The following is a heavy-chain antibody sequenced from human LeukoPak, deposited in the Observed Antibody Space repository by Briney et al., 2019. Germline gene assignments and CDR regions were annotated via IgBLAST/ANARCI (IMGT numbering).Heavy chain of an antibody. D-gene: IGHD3-22*01. CDR3: AKDSGPYTSGYYGH. V-gene: IGHV3-21*06. CDR1: GFTFSSFT. Sequence: GGSLRLSCSASGFTFSSFTMNWVRQAPGQGLEWVSSISRGSSYIYYADSLKGRFTISRDDAKNSLFLQMNSLRAEDTAVYYCAKDSGPYTSGYYGHWGQGTLVTVSS. J-gene: IGHJ4*02. CDR2: ISRGSSYI.